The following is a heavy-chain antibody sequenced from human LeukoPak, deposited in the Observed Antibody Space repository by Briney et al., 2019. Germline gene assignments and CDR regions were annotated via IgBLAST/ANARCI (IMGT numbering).Heavy chain of an antibody. CDR1: GFTFSSYG. CDR3: AKAVGVGATYYYFDY. D-gene: IGHD1-26*01. V-gene: IGHV3-30*02. CDR2: IRSDGSNK. Sequence: PGGSLRLSCAASGFTFSSYGMHWVRQAPGKGLELVAFIRSDGSNKYYADSVKGRFTISRDNSKNTLYLQMNSLRAEDTAVYYCAKAVGVGATYYYFDYWGQGTLVTVSS. J-gene: IGHJ4*02.